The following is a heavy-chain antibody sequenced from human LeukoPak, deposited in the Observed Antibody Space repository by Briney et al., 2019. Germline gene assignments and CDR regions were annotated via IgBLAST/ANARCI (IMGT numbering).Heavy chain of an antibody. CDR2: INHSGST. Sequence: SETLSLTCAVYGGSFSGYYWSWIRQPPGKGLEWIGEINHSGSTNYNPSLKSRVTISVDTSKNQFSLKLSSVTAADTAVYYCARGGAGTYYYDSSGYRDRRYYYYMDVWGKGTTVTISS. J-gene: IGHJ6*03. CDR3: ARGGAGTYYYDSSGYRDRRYYYYMDV. CDR1: GGSFSGYY. D-gene: IGHD3-22*01. V-gene: IGHV4-34*01.